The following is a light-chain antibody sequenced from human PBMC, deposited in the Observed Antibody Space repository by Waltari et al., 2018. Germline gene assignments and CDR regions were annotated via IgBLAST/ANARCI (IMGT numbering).Light chain of an antibody. V-gene: IGLV2-18*02. CDR2: EVS. J-gene: IGLJ2*01. CDR1: RSDVGAYNR. CDR3: SSYTSSSTLV. Sequence: QSALTQPPSVSGSPGQSVTISCTGTRSDVGAYNRVSWYQQPPGTAPKLIIYEVSDRPSGVPDRFSGSKSDNTASLTISGLQAEDEADYYCSSYTSSSTLVFGGGTKLTVL.